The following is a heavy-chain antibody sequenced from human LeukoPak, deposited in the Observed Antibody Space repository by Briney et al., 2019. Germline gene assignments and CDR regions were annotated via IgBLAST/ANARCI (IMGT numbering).Heavy chain of an antibody. V-gene: IGHV3-23*01. Sequence: GGSLRLSCAAAGFTFSSNALSWVRQAPGEGLDWVSSISVSSTTYYLDSVKGRFTISRDNSKNALYLQMNSLRAEDTALYYCAKCNLDNCREGFDIWGQGTMVTASS. CDR3: AKCNLDNCREGFDI. CDR2: ISVSSTT. CDR1: GFTFSSNA. D-gene: IGHD1-1*01. J-gene: IGHJ3*02.